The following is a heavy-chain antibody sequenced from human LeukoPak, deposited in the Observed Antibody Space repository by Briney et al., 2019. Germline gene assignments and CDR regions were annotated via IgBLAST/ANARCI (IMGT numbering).Heavy chain of an antibody. D-gene: IGHD4-11*01. CDR2: ISGDAGTT. Sequence: GGSLRLSCAASGFAFRDFSMHWVRQAPRRGLEWVSLISGDAGTTHYGDSAKGRFTISRDNIKNSLYLQMSSLRVDDAAFYYCAKGNNSNSFNFDYWGQATLVTVSS. CDR1: GFAFRDFS. J-gene: IGHJ4*02. V-gene: IGHV3-43*02. CDR3: AKGNNSNSFNFDY.